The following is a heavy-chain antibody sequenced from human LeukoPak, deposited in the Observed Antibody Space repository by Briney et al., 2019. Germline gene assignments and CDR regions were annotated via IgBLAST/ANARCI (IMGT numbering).Heavy chain of an antibody. J-gene: IGHJ6*03. V-gene: IGHV3-23*01. CDR1: GFTFSSYA. CDR3: ARDYYGSGSYSGYYYYMDV. CDR2: ISGSGGST. Sequence: GGSLRLSCAASGFTFSSYAMSWVRQAPGKGLEWVSAISGSGGSTYYADSVKGRFTISRDNSKNTLYLQMNSLRAEDTAVYYCARDYYGSGSYSGYYYYMDVWGKGTTVTISS. D-gene: IGHD3-10*01.